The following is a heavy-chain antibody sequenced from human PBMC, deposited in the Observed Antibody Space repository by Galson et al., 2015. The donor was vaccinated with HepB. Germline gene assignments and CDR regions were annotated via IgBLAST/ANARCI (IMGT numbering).Heavy chain of an antibody. V-gene: IGHV3-30*04. CDR3: ARDPIVGAITGRFDP. D-gene: IGHD1-26*01. CDR2: ISYDGSNK. Sequence: SLRLSCAASGFTFSSYAMHWVRQAPGKGLEWVAVISYDGSNKYYADSVKGRFTISRDNSKNTLYLQMNSLRAEDTAVYYCARDPIVGAITGRFDPWGQGTLVTVSS. J-gene: IGHJ5*02. CDR1: GFTFSSYA.